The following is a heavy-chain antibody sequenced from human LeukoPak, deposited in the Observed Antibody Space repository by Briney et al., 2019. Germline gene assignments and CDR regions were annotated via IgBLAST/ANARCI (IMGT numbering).Heavy chain of an antibody. Sequence: GGSLRLSCAASGFTFSSYSMNWVRQAPGKGLEWVSSISSSSSYIYYADLVKGRFTISRDNAKNSLYLQMNSLRAEDTAVYYCARSGGSSGYYYGFDYWGQGTLVTVSS. D-gene: IGHD3-22*01. V-gene: IGHV3-21*01. CDR1: GFTFSSYS. CDR2: ISSSSSYI. CDR3: ARSGGSSGYYYGFDY. J-gene: IGHJ4*02.